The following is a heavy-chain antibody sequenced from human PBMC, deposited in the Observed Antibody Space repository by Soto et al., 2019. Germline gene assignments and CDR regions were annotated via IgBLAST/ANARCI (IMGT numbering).Heavy chain of an antibody. J-gene: IGHJ4*02. CDR2: INHSGSA. V-gene: IGHV4-34*01. CDR3: ARGLISGSHYSGGWYYFDS. CDR1: GGSFSGYI. Sequence: QVQLQQWGAGLLKPSETLSLTCAVYGGSFSGYIWTWIRQTPGKGLQWIGQINHSGSANYNPSLTTPATPSLHTSTSQFPPGPGSVTAADPAVYYCARGLISGSHYSGGWYYFDSWGQGTQVTVSS. D-gene: IGHD1-26*01.